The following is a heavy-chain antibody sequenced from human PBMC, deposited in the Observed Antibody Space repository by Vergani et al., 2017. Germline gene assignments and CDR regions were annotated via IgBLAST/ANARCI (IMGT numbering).Heavy chain of an antibody. J-gene: IGHJ4*02. CDR3: TKGSRGYTGYFFDY. CDR2: VSGSSATP. V-gene: IGHV3-23*04. D-gene: IGHD5-12*01. Sequence: VQLVESGGGVVRPGGSLRLTCAASGFSFPGYAMSWVRQAPGKGLEWVSSVSGSSATPYYADSVKGRFIISRDNSKNTLHLQMNSLRADDTAVYYCTKGSRGYTGYFFDYWGQGTLATVSS. CDR1: GFSFPGYA.